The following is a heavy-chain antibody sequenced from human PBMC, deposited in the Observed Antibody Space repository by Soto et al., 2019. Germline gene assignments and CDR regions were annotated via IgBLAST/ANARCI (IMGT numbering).Heavy chain of an antibody. CDR1: GFSLTTSGVG. D-gene: IGHD3-3*01. J-gene: IGHJ4*02. Sequence: QITLNESGPTQVKPRQTLTLTCTFSGFSLTTSGVGVGWICQSPGKAPEWLALIYWDDDKRYSSSLKSRLSITNDTTKNQVVLTMADLYPADTATYYCAHRVLRTVFGLVTTTAIYFDFWGQGTPVAVSS. V-gene: IGHV2-5*02. CDR3: AHRVLRTVFGLVTTTAIYFDF. CDR2: IYWDDDK.